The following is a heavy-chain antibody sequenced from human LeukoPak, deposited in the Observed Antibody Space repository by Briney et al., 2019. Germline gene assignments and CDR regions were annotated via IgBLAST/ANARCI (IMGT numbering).Heavy chain of an antibody. V-gene: IGHV4-38-2*02. D-gene: IGHD6-13*01. Sequence: TSETLSLTCTVSGYSISSGYYWGWIRQPPGKGLEWIGSIYHSGSTYYNPSLKSRVTISVDTSKNQFSLKLSSVTAADTAVYYCARSEAAAGTGLNYWGQGTLVTVSS. CDR3: ARSEAAAGTGLNY. J-gene: IGHJ4*02. CDR2: IYHSGST. CDR1: GYSISSGYY.